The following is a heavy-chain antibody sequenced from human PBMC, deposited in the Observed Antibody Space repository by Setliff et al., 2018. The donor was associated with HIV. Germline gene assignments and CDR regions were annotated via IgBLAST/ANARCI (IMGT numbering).Heavy chain of an antibody. CDR1: GGSISSYY. D-gene: IGHD3-10*01. Sequence: PSETLSLTCTVSGGSISSYYWSWIRQPPGKGLEWIGYIYYSGSTYYNPSLKSRVTISVDTSKNQFSLKLSSVTAADTAVYYCARFGWFDPWGQGTLVTVSS. V-gene: IGHV4-59*04. J-gene: IGHJ5*02. CDR3: ARFGWFDP. CDR2: IYYSGST.